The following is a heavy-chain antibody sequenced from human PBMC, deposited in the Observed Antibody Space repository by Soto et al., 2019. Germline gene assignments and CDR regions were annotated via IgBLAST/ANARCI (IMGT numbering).Heavy chain of an antibody. CDR1: GFTFSSYG. V-gene: IGHV3-33*01. CDR2: IWYDGSNK. CDR3: ASSAPSASADY. J-gene: IGHJ4*02. Sequence: QVQLVESGGGVVQPGRSLRLSCAASGFTFSSYGMHWVRQAPGKGLEWVAVIWYDGSNKYYADSVKGRFTISRDNSKNTLYLQMNSLRAEDTAVYYCASSAPSASADYWGQGNLVTVSS.